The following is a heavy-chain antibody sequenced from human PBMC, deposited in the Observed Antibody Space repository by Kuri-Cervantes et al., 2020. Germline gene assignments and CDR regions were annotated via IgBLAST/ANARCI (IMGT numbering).Heavy chain of an antibody. D-gene: IGHD4-23*01. CDR2: IYYSGST. Sequence: SETLSLTCTVSGGSISSSSYYWGWIRQPPGKGLEWIGSIYYSGSTYYNPSLKSRVTISVDTSKNQFSLKLSSVTAADTAVYYCARERSHDYGGNSDAFDIWGQGTMVTVSS. J-gene: IGHJ3*02. CDR1: GGSISSSSYY. CDR3: ARERSHDYGGNSDAFDI. V-gene: IGHV4-39*02.